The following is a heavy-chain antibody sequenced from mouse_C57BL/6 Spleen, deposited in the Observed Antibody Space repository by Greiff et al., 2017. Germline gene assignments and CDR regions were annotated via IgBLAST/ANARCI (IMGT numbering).Heavy chain of an antibody. CDR1: GYTFTSYW. Sequence: QVQLKESGAELVRPGSSVKLSCKASGYTFTSYWMHWVKQRPIQGLEWIGNIDPSDSETHYNQKFKDKATLTVDTSSSTAYMQLSSLTSEDSAVYYCARWGPYYFDYWGQGTTLTVSS. J-gene: IGHJ2*01. V-gene: IGHV1-52*01. CDR3: ARWGPYYFDY. CDR2: IDPSDSET.